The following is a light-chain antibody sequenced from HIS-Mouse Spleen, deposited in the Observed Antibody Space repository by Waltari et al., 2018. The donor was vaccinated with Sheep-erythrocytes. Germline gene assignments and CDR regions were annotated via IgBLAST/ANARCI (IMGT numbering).Light chain of an antibody. V-gene: IGKV1-8*01. CDR3: QQYYSYPYT. Sequence: AIRMTQSTSPLPASTAHRVPSTCRASQGISSYLAWYQQKPGKAPKLLIYAASTLQSGVPSRFSGSGSGTDFTLTISCLQSEDFATYYCQQYYSYPYTFGQGTKLEIK. CDR2: AAS. J-gene: IGKJ2*01. CDR1: QGISSY.